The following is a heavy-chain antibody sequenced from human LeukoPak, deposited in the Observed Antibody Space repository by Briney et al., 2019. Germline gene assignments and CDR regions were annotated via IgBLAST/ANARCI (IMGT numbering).Heavy chain of an antibody. CDR1: GFSFRGYG. CDR3: ARGRGGPPFDY. V-gene: IGHV3-64*02. Sequence: GGSLRLSCAASGFSFRGYGMHWVRQAPGQGVEYVSAISADGGTTYYADSVKDRFIISRDNAKNTLYLQMGSLRNEDMAVYYCARGRGGPPFDYWGQGTLVIVSS. CDR2: ISADGGTT. J-gene: IGHJ4*02.